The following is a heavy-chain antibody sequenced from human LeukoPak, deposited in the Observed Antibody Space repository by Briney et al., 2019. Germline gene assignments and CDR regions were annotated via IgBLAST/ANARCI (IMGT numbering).Heavy chain of an antibody. CDR3: ARPDCSGGSCYTHAFDI. D-gene: IGHD2-15*01. J-gene: IGHJ3*02. Sequence: PGESLKISCKGSGYTFTTYWIGWVRQVPGKGLEWMGMIYPDDSDTRYSPSFEGQVSISADRSFNTAYLQWSSLKASDTAMYYCARPDCSGGSCYTHAFDIWGQGTMVTVSS. CDR1: GYTFTTYW. V-gene: IGHV5-51*01. CDR2: IYPDDSDT.